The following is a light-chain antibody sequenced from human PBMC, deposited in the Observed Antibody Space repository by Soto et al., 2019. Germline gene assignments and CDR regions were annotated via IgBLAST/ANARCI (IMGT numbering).Light chain of an antibody. Sequence: DIQMTQSPSTLSASVGDRVTITCRASQNISSWLAWYQQKPGKAPKLLIYDASSLESGVPSRFSGSGFGTDFTLTISSLQPDDFVTYYCQHYYGDAVLNTFGQGTKLGIK. CDR2: DAS. J-gene: IGKJ2*01. CDR3: QHYYGDAVLNT. CDR1: QNISSW. V-gene: IGKV1-5*01.